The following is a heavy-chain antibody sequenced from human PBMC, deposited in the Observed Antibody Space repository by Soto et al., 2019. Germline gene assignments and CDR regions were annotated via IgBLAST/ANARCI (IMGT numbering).Heavy chain of an antibody. CDR3: ASRDPGTGVDY. J-gene: IGHJ4*02. V-gene: IGHV4-4*02. CDR2: IYRTGST. D-gene: IGHD2-8*02. Sequence: QVQLQESGPGLVKPSGTLSLTCAVSGGSFTSNNWWTLVRQPPGQGLEWIGEIYRTGSTNYNPSLKRRVTISLDKSENQFSLKVTSLTAADTAVYYCASRDPGTGVDYWGQGTLVTVSS. CDR1: GGSFTSNNW.